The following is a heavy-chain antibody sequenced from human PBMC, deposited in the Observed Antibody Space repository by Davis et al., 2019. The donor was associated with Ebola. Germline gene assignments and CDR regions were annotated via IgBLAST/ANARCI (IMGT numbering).Heavy chain of an antibody. CDR1: GGSFSGYY. V-gene: IGHV4-34*01. CDR2: INHSGST. CDR3: ARDRYCSSTSCYKGDAFDI. J-gene: IGHJ3*02. Sequence: PSETLSLTCAVYGGSFSGYYWSWIRQPPGKGLEWIGEINHSGSTNYNPSLKSRVTISVDTSKNQFSLKLSSVNAADTAVYYCARDRYCSSTSCYKGDAFDIWGQGTMVTVSS. D-gene: IGHD2-2*02.